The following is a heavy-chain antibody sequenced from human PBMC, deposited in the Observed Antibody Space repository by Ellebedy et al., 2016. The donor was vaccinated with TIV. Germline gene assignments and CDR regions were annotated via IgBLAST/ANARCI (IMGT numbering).Heavy chain of an antibody. J-gene: IGHJ5*02. V-gene: IGHV1-18*01. Sequence: AASVKVSCKASGYTFTSYGISWVRQAPGQGLEWMGWISAYNGYTSYAQRPQGRVTMTTDTSTSTAYMELRSLRSDDTAVYYCARVASGYNWFDPWGQGTLVTVSS. CDR3: ARVASGYNWFDP. CDR2: ISAYNGYT. CDR1: GYTFTSYG. D-gene: IGHD3-10*01.